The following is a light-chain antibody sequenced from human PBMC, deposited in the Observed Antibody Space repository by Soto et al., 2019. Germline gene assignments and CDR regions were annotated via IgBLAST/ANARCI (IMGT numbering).Light chain of an antibody. Sequence: DIQMTQSPSSLSASVGDRVTITCRASQNISTYLNWYQQKPGKAPTLLIYGASSFHSGVPSRFSGSGSGTDFTLTISSLQTEDFATYYCQQTYNTPRTFGKGTKVDIK. CDR2: GAS. V-gene: IGKV1-39*01. J-gene: IGKJ1*01. CDR3: QQTYNTPRT. CDR1: QNISTY.